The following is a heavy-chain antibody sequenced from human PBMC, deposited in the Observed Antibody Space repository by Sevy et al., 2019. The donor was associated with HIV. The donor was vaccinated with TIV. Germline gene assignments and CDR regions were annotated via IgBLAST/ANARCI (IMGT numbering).Heavy chain of an antibody. CDR1: GGSISSGDYY. V-gene: IGHV4-30-4*01. CDR2: IYYSGST. CDR3: AREGRSGYYPFDY. J-gene: IGHJ4*02. Sequence: SETLSLTCTVSGGSISSGDYYWSWIRQPPGKGLEWIGYIYYSGSTYYNPSRKSRVTISVDTSKNQFSLKLSSVTAADTAVYYCAREGRSGYYPFDYWGQGTLVTVSS. D-gene: IGHD3-22*01.